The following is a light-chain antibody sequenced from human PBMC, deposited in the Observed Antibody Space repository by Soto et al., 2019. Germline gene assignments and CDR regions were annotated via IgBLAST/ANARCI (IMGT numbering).Light chain of an antibody. J-gene: IGLJ2*01. V-gene: IGLV2-23*02. CDR3: CSYAGSSTFGVV. Sequence: QSALTQPASVSGFPGQSITISCTGTSSDVGSYNLVSWYQQHPGKAPKLMIYEVSKRPSGVSNRFSGSKSDNTASLTISGLQAEDEANYYCCSYAGSSTFGVVFGGGTKLTVL. CDR1: SSDVGSYNL. CDR2: EVS.